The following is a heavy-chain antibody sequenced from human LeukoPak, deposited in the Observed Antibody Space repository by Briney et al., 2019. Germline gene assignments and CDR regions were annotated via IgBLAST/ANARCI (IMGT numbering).Heavy chain of an antibody. J-gene: IGHJ5*02. CDR2: IRYDGSNK. D-gene: IGHD3-10*01. CDR3: ARAQPLLWFGEAPSINWFDP. V-gene: IGHV3-30*02. Sequence: GGSLRLSCAASGFTFSSYGMHWVRQAPGKGLEWVAFIRYDGSNKYYADSVKGRFTISRDNAKNSLYLQMNSLRAEDTAVYYCARAQPLLWFGEAPSINWFDPWGQGTLVTVSS. CDR1: GFTFSSYG.